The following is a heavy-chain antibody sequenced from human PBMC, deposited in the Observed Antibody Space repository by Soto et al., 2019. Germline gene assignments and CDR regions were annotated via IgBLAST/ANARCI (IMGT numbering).Heavy chain of an antibody. CDR1: GFTLSSYG. CDR2: ISYDGDDQ. Sequence: QLVESGGGVVQPGTSLRLSCVASGFTLSSYGMHWLRQAPGKGLEWVAAISYDGDDQYYGDSVRGRFTISRDNSKSTVYLQLNSLRAEDTGVYYCAKDRGHIAVAAITGGGDFHIWGQGTMVAVSS. V-gene: IGHV3-30*18. D-gene: IGHD6-19*01. J-gene: IGHJ3*02. CDR3: AKDRGHIAVAAITGGGDFHI.